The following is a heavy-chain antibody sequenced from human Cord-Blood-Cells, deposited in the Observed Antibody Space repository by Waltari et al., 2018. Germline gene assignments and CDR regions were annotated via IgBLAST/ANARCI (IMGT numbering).Heavy chain of an antibody. Sequence: QVQLQQWGAGLLKPSETLSLTCAVHGGSFSGYSWSWILQPPGKGLEWIGEINHSGSTNYNPSLKSRVTISVDTSKNQFSLKLSSVTAADTAVYYCARGGGIAAAGTYQLNYWGQGTLVTVSS. CDR2: INHSGST. D-gene: IGHD6-13*01. V-gene: IGHV4-34*01. J-gene: IGHJ4*02. CDR1: GGSFSGYS. CDR3: ARGGGIAAAGTYQLNY.